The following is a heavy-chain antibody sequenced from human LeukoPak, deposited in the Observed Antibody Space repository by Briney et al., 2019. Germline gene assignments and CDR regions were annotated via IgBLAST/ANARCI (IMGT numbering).Heavy chain of an antibody. CDR3: ARADWNHQPFDY. CDR1: GGSISSGGYY. D-gene: IGHD1-1*01. Sequence: SETLSLTCTVSGGSISSGGYYWSWIRQHPGKGLEWIGYIYYSGSTYYNPSLKSRVTILVDTSKNQFSLKLSSVTAADTAVYYCARADWNHQPFDYWGQGTLVTVSS. CDR2: IYYSGST. V-gene: IGHV4-31*03. J-gene: IGHJ4*02.